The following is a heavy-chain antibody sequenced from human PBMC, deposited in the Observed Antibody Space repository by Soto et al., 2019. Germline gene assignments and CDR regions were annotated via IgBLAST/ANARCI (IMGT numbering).Heavy chain of an antibody. V-gene: IGHV1-69*01. CDR3: ARAQYSSSSLYYYYGMDV. Sequence: QLQLVQSRAEVKKPGSSVKVSCKASGGTFSGYAISWVRQAPGQGLEWMGGIIPIFGTANYAQKFQGRVTITADESTSTAYMELSSLRSEDTAVYYCARAQYSSSSLYYYYGMDVWGQGTTVTVSS. CDR1: GGTFSGYA. J-gene: IGHJ6*02. D-gene: IGHD6-6*01. CDR2: IIPIFGTA.